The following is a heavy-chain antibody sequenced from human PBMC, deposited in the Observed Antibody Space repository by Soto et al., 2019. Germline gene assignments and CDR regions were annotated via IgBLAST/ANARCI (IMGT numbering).Heavy chain of an antibody. CDR2: ISYDGSNK. CDR1: GFTFSSYA. V-gene: IGHV3-30-3*01. Sequence: QVQLVESGGGVVQPGRSLRLSCAASGFTFSSYAMHWVRQAPGKGLEWVAVISYDGSNKYYADSVKGRFTISRDNSKNTLYLQMNSLRVEDTAVYYCVRGGHGSGSYLGSSWGQGILVTVSS. J-gene: IGHJ5*02. CDR3: VRGGHGSGSYLGSS. D-gene: IGHD3-10*01.